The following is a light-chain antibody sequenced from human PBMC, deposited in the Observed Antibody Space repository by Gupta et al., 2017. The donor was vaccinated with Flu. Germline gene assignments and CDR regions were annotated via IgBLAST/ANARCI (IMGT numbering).Light chain of an antibody. CDR3: QQYNSYSET. CDR2: KAS. CDR1: QSISSW. Sequence: DIHMTQSPSTLTASVGDRVTITCRASQSISSWLAGYQQKPGKAPKRLIYKASSLESGVPSRCSGSGSGTEFTLTISSLQPDDFATYYCQQYNSYSETFGQGTKVEIK. J-gene: IGKJ1*01. V-gene: IGKV1-5*03.